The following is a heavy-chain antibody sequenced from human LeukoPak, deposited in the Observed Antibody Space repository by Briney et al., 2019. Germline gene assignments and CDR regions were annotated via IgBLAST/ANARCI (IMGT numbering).Heavy chain of an antibody. D-gene: IGHD6-13*01. CDR2: INSDGSST. CDR1: GFTFSSYW. J-gene: IGHJ6*02. Sequence: PGGSLRLSCAASGFTFSSYWMHWVRQAPGKGLVWVSRINSDGSSTSYADSVKGRFTISRDNAKNTLYLQMNSLRAEDTAVYYCARVSYSSSWYYYYGMDVWGQGTTVTVSS. CDR3: ARVSYSSSWYYYYGMDV. V-gene: IGHV3-74*01.